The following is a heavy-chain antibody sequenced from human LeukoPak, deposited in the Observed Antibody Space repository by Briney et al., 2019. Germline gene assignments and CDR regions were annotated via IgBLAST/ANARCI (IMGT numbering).Heavy chain of an antibody. Sequence: KPLETLSLTCTVSGGSISSYYWSWIRQPPGKGLEWIGYIYYSGSTNYNPSLKSRVTISVDTSKNQFSLKLSSVTAADTAVYYCAREWGTAIDYWGQGTLVTGSS. CDR3: AREWGTAIDY. J-gene: IGHJ4*02. CDR2: IYYSGST. D-gene: IGHD6-13*01. V-gene: IGHV4-59*01. CDR1: GGSISSYY.